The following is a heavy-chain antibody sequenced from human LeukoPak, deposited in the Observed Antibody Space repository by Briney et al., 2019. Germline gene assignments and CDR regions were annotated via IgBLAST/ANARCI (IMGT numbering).Heavy chain of an antibody. CDR3: ARLNSPGWFDP. CDR2: IYYSGST. CDR1: GGSISSYY. J-gene: IGHJ5*02. Sequence: PSETLSLTCTVSGGSISSYYWSWIRQPPGKGLEWIGYIYYSGSTYYSPALKSRLTISVDTSKNQFSLKLSSVTAADTAVYYCARLNSPGWFDPWGQGTLVTVSS. D-gene: IGHD2-8*01. V-gene: IGHV4-59*04.